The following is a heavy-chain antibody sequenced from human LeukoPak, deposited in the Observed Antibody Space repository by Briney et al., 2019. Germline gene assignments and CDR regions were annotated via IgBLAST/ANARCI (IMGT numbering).Heavy chain of an antibody. CDR1: GFTFSSYE. CDR2: ISSSGSTI. J-gene: IGHJ6*04. CDR3: ARDVNQRPYYYGMDV. Sequence: GGSLRLSCAASGFTFSSYEMNWVRQAPGKGLEWVSYISSSGSTIYYADSVKGRFTISRDNAKNSLYLRMNSLRAEDTAVYYCARDVNQRPYYYGMDVWGKGTTVTVSS. D-gene: IGHD2-2*01. V-gene: IGHV3-48*03.